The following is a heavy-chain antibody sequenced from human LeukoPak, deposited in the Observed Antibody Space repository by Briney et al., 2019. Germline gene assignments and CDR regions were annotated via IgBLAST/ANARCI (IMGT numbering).Heavy chain of an antibody. CDR2: IYPGDFDT. D-gene: IGHD2/OR15-2a*01. V-gene: IGHV5-51*01. J-gene: IGHJ5*02. CDR3: ARAQYLSTWFDP. CDR1: GYIFTSYW. Sequence: GDSLKISCKASGYIFTSYWIGWVRQVPGKGLEWMGIIYPGDFDTRYSPSFQGQVTISADKSINTAYLQWSSLKASDTAMYYCARAQYLSTWFDPWGQGTPVTVSS.